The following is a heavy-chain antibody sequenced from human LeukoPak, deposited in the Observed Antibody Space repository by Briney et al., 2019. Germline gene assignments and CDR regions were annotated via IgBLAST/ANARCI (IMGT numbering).Heavy chain of an antibody. V-gene: IGHV3-7*01. J-gene: IGHJ4*02. Sequence: PGGSLRLSCVVSGFTFSNYWMDWVRQAPGKGLEWVAFIGQDGRETNYAGSVKGRFTISRDNAKNSLYLQMNNLRVEDTAVYYCATRRDLSWFGALRHWNQGTVVTVSS. CDR1: GFTFSNYW. CDR3: ATRRDLSWFGALRH. D-gene: IGHD3-10*01. CDR2: IGQDGRET.